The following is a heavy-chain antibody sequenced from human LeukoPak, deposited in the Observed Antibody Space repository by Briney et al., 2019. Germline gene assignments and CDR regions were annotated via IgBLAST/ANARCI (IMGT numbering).Heavy chain of an antibody. CDR1: GFTFSTYG. CDR3: ATWGSIFGVSFFDF. CDR2: IKEDGSDK. D-gene: IGHD3-3*01. V-gene: IGHV3-7*01. Sequence: QSGGSLRLSCVASGFTFSTYGMHWVRQAPGKGLEWVATIKEDGSDKHYVDSARGRFTISRDNAKNSLYLQMNALRADDTAVYYCATWGSIFGVSFFDFWGQGTLVTVSS. J-gene: IGHJ4*02.